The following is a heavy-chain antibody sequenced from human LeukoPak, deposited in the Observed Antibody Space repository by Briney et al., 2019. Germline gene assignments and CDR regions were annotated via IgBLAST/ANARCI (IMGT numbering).Heavy chain of an antibody. CDR2: ISAYNGNT. V-gene: IGHV1-18*04. D-gene: IGHD6-19*01. Sequence: APVKVSCKASGYTFTSYGISWVRQAPGQGLEWKGWISAYNGNTNYAQKLQGRVTMTTDTSTSTAYMELRSLRSDDTAVYYCARDTPYSSGWRFDYWGQGTLVTVSS. J-gene: IGHJ4*02. CDR1: GYTFTSYG. CDR3: ARDTPYSSGWRFDY.